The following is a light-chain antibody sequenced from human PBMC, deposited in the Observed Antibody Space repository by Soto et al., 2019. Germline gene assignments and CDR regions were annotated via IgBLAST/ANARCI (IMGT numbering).Light chain of an antibody. V-gene: IGKV3-15*01. CDR3: QQYNNWPPIT. CDR2: GAS. CDR1: QSVSSY. Sequence: MTQCPSSVSASVGDRVTITCRASQSVSSYLAWYQQKPGQAPRLLIYGASTRATGIPARFSGSGSGTEFTLTISSLQSEDFAVYYCQQYNNWPPITFGQGTRLENK. J-gene: IGKJ5*01.